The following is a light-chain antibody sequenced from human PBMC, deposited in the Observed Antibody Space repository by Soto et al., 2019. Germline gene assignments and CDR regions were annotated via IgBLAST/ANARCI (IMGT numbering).Light chain of an antibody. Sequence: QSVLTQPPSVSGAPGQRVTISCTGSSSDIGAGYDVSWYQQLPGTVPKLLIYGNNNRPSGIPDRFSGSKSGTSASLAITGLQAEDEADYYCQCQSYANNQGVLGTGTKVTVL. V-gene: IGLV1-40*01. CDR3: QCQSYANNQGV. CDR2: GNN. CDR1: SSDIGAGYD. J-gene: IGLJ1*01.